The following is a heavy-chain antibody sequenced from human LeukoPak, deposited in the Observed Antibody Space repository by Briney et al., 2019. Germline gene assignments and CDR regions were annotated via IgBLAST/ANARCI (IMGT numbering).Heavy chain of an antibody. D-gene: IGHD3-10*01. CDR3: ASRSRFGITIVRGVTENYFDY. J-gene: IGHJ4*02. CDR1: GYSFTRYW. Sequence: GESLRISCKGSGYSFTRYWISWVRQMPGKGLARMGRIDPSDSYTNYSPSFQGHVTISADKSISTAYLQWSSLKASDTAMYYCASRSRFGITIVRGVTENYFDYWGQGSLVTVSS. V-gene: IGHV5-10-1*01. CDR2: IDPSDSYT.